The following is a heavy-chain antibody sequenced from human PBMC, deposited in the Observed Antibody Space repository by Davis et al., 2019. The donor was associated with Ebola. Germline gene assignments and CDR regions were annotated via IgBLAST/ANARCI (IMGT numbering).Heavy chain of an antibody. CDR1: GFTFSSYA. CDR2: ISGSGGST. V-gene: IGHV3-23*01. CDR3: LGDPNWAFGY. Sequence: GESLKISCAASGFTFSSYAMSWVRQAPGKGLEWVSAISGSGGSTYYADSVKGRFTISRDNSKNTLYMEMNNLRVEDTAVYYCLGDPNWAFGYWGQGTLVTVSS. D-gene: IGHD3-16*01. J-gene: IGHJ4*02.